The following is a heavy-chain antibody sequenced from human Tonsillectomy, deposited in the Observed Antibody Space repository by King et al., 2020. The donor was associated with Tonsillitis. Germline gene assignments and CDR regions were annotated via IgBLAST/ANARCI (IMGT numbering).Heavy chain of an antibody. CDR3: NRDVAHGHPFGY. Sequence: VQLVESGGGSVQPGRSLTLSCTASGFSFGDYVMSWVRQAPGKGLEWVGLIRGKTYDGTTEYAASVKGRFTISRDDSKSIAYLHMSTLKTEDTAVYYCNRDVAHGHPFGYWGTGTLVTVSS. CDR2: IRGKTYDGTT. J-gene: IGHJ4*02. CDR1: GFSFGDYV. D-gene: IGHD4-17*01. V-gene: IGHV3-49*04.